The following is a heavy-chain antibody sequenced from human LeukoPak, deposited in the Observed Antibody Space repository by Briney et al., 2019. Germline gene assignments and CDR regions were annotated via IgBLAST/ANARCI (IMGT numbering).Heavy chain of an antibody. Sequence: KWFSAISGSGGSTYYAVSVKGRFPIYRDNSKNTLYLQMNSLSAEDTAVYYCAKAPSSGWYHYWGQGTLVTVSS. CDR3: AKAPSSGWYHY. V-gene: IGHV3-23*01. J-gene: IGHJ4*02. D-gene: IGHD6-19*01. CDR2: ISGSGGST.